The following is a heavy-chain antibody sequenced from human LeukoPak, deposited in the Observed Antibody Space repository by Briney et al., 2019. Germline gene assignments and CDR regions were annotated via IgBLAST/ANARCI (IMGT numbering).Heavy chain of an antibody. J-gene: IGHJ4*02. Sequence: GSLRLSCAASGFSFSSYWMTWVRQAPGKGLEWVARIDQRGSDKHYVDSVKGRFTVSRDNAKNSLFLQMNSLRDKDTAVYYCTRGGAARPDYWGQGTLVTVSS. CDR3: TRGGAARPDY. V-gene: IGHV3-7*01. CDR1: GFSFSSYW. D-gene: IGHD6-6*01. CDR2: IDQRGSDK.